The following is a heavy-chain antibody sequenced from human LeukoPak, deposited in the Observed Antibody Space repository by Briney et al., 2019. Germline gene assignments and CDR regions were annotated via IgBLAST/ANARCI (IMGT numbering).Heavy chain of an antibody. Sequence: GSSVKVSCKASGGTFSSYAISWVRQAPGQGLEWMGGIIPIFGTANYAQKFQGRVTMTEDTSTDTAYMELSSLRSEDTAVYYCAIGTYDFWSGYFQPGYYYGMDVWGQGTTVTVSS. V-gene: IGHV1-69*06. CDR3: AIGTYDFWSGYFQPGYYYGMDV. CDR1: GGTFSSYA. CDR2: IIPIFGTA. J-gene: IGHJ6*02. D-gene: IGHD3-3*01.